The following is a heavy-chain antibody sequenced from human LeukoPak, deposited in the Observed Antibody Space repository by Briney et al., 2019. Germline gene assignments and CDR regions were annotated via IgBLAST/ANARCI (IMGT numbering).Heavy chain of an antibody. Sequence: PSQTLSLTCTVSGGPMSSGKYNGSWIRPPPGRGLEWIGRIDNSGSINYNPSLRSRVTISLDTSKNQFSLNLTSVTAADTAVYYCARGDWFDPWGQGTLVAVSS. J-gene: IGHJ5*02. CDR3: ARGDWFDP. V-gene: IGHV4-61*02. CDR1: GGPMSSGKYN. CDR2: IDNSGSI.